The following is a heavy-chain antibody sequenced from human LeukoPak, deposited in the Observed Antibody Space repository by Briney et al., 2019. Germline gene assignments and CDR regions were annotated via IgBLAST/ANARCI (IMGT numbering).Heavy chain of an antibody. Sequence: GGSLRLSCAASRFTFSNYGMHWVRQAPGKGLEWVAFIRYDGSKKNYADSVKGGFTISRDDSKSTLYLKMNSLRVEDTAVYYCAKDLGYGSNWFDPWGQGTLVTVSS. V-gene: IGHV3-30*02. J-gene: IGHJ5*02. CDR1: RFTFSNYG. D-gene: IGHD5-12*01. CDR3: AKDLGYGSNWFDP. CDR2: IRYDGSKK.